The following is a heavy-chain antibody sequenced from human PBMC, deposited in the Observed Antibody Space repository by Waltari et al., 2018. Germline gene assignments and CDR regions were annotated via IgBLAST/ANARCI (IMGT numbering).Heavy chain of an antibody. Sequence: QVQLVQSGAEVKKPGSSVKVSCKASGGTFSSYAISWVRQAPGQGLEWMGGIIPIFGTANYAQKFQGRVTITADESTSTAYMELSSLRSEDTAVYYCARGIVVPAAIPIRADWYFDLWGRGTLVTVSS. CDR1: GGTFSSYA. V-gene: IGHV1-69*12. D-gene: IGHD2-2*02. J-gene: IGHJ2*01. CDR3: ARGIVVPAAIPIRADWYFDL. CDR2: IIPIFGTA.